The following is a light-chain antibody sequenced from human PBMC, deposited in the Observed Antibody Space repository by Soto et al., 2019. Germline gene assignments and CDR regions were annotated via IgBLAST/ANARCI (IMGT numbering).Light chain of an antibody. CDR1: NSNIGSYT. J-gene: IGLJ2*01. Sequence: QSVLTQPPSASGTPGQRVTISCSGSNSNIGSYTVNWYQQLPGSAPKLLIYSDDQRPSGVPGRFSGSKFGSSASLAISGLQPDDEGGYYCATWDDSLNGPVFGGGTKLTVL. V-gene: IGLV1-44*01. CDR2: SDD. CDR3: ATWDDSLNGPV.